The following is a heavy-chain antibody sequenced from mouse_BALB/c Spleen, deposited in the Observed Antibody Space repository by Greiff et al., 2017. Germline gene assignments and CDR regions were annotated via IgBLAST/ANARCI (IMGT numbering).Heavy chain of an antibody. CDR2: IWSDGST. V-gene: IGHV2-6-2*01. J-gene: IGHJ4*01. CDR1: GFSLTSYG. D-gene: IGHD2-1*01. Sequence: VKLMESGPDLVAPSQSLSITCTVSGFSLTSYGVHWVRQPPGKGLEWLVVIWSDGSTTYNSALKSRLSISKDNSKSQVFLKMNSLQTDDTAMYYCARHKGIYDGNAMDYWGQGTSVTVSS. CDR3: ARHKGIYDGNAMDY.